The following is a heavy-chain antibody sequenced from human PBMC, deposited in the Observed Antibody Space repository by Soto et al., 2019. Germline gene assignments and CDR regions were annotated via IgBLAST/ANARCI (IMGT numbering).Heavy chain of an antibody. CDR3: ARGSTHYTMDV. D-gene: IGHD1-1*01. V-gene: IGHV1-18*04. J-gene: IGHJ6*02. Sequence: QVQLVQSGGEVRKPGASVKVSCKTSGYTFTNNGINWVRQAPGQGLEWMGWISGYNANTKYAQKFQGRVTLTTDTLTSTAFMELRSLRSDATAVFYCARGSTHYTMDVWGQGTTVTVSS. CDR1: GYTFTNNG. CDR2: ISGYNANT.